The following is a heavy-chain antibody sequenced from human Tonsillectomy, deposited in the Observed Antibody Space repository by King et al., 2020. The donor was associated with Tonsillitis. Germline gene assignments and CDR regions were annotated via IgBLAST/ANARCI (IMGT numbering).Heavy chain of an antibody. CDR1: GGSVSSGSYY. D-gene: IGHD3-10*01. V-gene: IGHV4-61*01. J-gene: IGHJ2*01. CDR3: ARDLLGRGTMVRVENWYFDL. CDR2: IYYSGST. Sequence: VQLQESGPGLVKPSETLSLTCTVSGGSVSSGSYYWSWIRQPPGQGLEWIGYIYYSGSTNYNPSLKSRVTISVDTSKNQFSLKLSSVTAADTAVYYCARDLLGRGTMVRVENWYFDLWGRGTLVTVSS.